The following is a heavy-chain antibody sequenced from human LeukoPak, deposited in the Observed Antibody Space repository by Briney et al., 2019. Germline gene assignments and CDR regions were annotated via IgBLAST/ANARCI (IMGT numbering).Heavy chain of an antibody. Sequence: SETLSLTCTVSGGSISSSSYYWGWIRQPPGKGLEWIGSIYYSGSTYYNPSLKSRVTISVDTSKNQFSLKLSSVTAADTAVYYCARNRITMIVVVDAFDIWGQGTMVTVSS. D-gene: IGHD3-22*01. J-gene: IGHJ3*02. CDR3: ARNRITMIVVVDAFDI. CDR2: IYYSGST. CDR1: GGSISSSSYY. V-gene: IGHV4-39*01.